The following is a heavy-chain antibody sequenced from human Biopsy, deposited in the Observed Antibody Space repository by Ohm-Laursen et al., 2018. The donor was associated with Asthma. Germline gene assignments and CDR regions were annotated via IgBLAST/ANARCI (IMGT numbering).Heavy chain of an antibody. V-gene: IGHV1-69*04. CDR3: ARSYDTDSYPVLVLDY. CDR2: ILTKFDIT. J-gene: IGHJ4*02. D-gene: IGHD3-22*01. CDR1: GGSFSNFA. Sequence: SVKVSCKASGGSFSNFAFSWVRQAPGHGLEWMGTILTKFDITSYVEKFQGRVTITADKSTSTTYMELSRLRSEDTAVYYCARSYDTDSYPVLVLDYWGQGTLVTVSS.